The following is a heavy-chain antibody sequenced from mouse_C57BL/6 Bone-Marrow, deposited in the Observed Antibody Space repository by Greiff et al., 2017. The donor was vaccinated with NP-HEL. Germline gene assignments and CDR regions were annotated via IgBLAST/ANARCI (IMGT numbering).Heavy chain of an antibody. D-gene: IGHD2-3*01. CDR2: ISSGSSTI. Sequence: DVKLVESGGGLVKPGGSLKLSCAASGFTFSDYGMHWVRQAPEKGLEWVAYISSGSSTIYYADTVKGRFTISRDNAKNTLFLQMTSLRSEDTAMYYCARRWLLREAWFAYWGQGTLVTVSA. V-gene: IGHV5-17*01. CDR3: ARRWLLREAWFAY. CDR1: GFTFSDYG. J-gene: IGHJ3*01.